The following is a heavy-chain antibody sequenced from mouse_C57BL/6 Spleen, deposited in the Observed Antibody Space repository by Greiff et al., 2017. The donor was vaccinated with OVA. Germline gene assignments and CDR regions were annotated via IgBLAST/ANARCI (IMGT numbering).Heavy chain of an antibody. CDR2: IDPSDSYT. V-gene: IGHV1-50*01. CDR1: GYTFTSYW. CDR3: ARFDGYYDAMDY. D-gene: IGHD2-3*01. Sequence: QVQLQQPGAELVKPGASVKLSCKASGYTFTSYWMQWVKQRPGQGLEWIGEIDPSDSYTNYNQTFKGKATLTVDTSSSTAYMQLSSLTSEDSAVYYCARFDGYYDAMDYWGQGTSVTVSS. J-gene: IGHJ4*01.